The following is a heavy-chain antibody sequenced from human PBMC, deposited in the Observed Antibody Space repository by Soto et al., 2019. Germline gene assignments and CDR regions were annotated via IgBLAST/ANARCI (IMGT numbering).Heavy chain of an antibody. CDR3: ARGYCSGGICYTGFDY. J-gene: IGHJ4*02. Sequence: QVQLQESGPGLVKPSGTLSLTCAVSGGSISSGNWWTWVRQPPGQGLEWIGEIYHSGSTNYNRSLKSRVTISVDKSKNQFSLNLSSVTAADTAVYYCARGYCSGGICYTGFDYWGQGTLVTVSS. D-gene: IGHD2-15*01. V-gene: IGHV4-4*02. CDR1: GGSISSGNW. CDR2: IYHSGST.